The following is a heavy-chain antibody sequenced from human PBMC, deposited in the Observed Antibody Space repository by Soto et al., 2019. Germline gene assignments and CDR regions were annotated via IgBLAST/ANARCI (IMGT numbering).Heavy chain of an antibody. V-gene: IGHV2-26*04. CDR1: GFSLSNAGLG. D-gene: IGHD6-13*01. CDR2: IFSNDEK. Sequence: QVTVKESGPVLVKPTETLTLTCTVSGFSLSNAGLGVSWIRQPPGKALEWLAHIFSNDEKSYSTSLKSRLTISXATXKSQVVLTMTNMDPVDTATYYCASTYSTSWYWFDPWGQGTLVTVSS. CDR3: ASTYSTSWYWFDP. J-gene: IGHJ5*02.